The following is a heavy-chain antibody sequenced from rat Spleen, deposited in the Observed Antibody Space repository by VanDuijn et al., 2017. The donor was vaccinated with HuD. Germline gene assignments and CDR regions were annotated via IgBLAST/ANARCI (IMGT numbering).Heavy chain of an antibody. J-gene: IGHJ3*01. CDR1: GYSITSNY. CDR2: ISFRGDT. Sequence: EVQLQESGPGLVKPSQSLSLTCSVTGYSITSNYWGWIRKFPGSKMEWIGHISFRGDTIYNPSLKSRISITRDTSKNQFFLQLKSVITEDTATYYCAGLHWFAYWGQGTLATVSS. CDR3: AGLHWFAY. V-gene: IGHV3-1*01.